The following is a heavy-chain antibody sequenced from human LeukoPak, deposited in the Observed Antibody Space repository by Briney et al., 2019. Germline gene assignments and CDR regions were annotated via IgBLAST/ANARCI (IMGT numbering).Heavy chain of an antibody. V-gene: IGHV1-2*02. D-gene: IGHD3-9*01. CDR1: GYTFTGYY. J-gene: IGHJ4*02. CDR3: ARSPHILTGENFDY. CDR2: INPDSGGT. Sequence: ASVKVSCKASGYTFTGYYMYWVRQAPGQGLEWMGWINPDSGGTNYAQKFQGRVTMTRDTSITTAYMEMSRLRSDDTALYYCARSPHILTGENFDYWGQGTLVTVSS.